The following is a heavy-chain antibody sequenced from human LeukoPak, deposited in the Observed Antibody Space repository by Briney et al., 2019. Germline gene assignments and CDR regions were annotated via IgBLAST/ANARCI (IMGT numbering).Heavy chain of an antibody. J-gene: IGHJ4*02. Sequence: PSETLSLTCTVSGDSIGSSSDYWGWVRQPPGKGLEWIGSFYYGGSTYYNPSLKSRVTISVDTSKNQFSLELGSVTASDTAIYYCTRLDYWGQGTLVTVSS. V-gene: IGHV4-39*01. CDR1: GDSIGSSSDY. CDR2: FYYGGST. CDR3: TRLDY.